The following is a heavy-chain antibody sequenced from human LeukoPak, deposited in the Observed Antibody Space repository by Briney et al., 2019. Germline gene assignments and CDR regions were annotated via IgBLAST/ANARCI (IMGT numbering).Heavy chain of an antibody. CDR1: GFTFSSYA. CDR3: AKVPPAGSYDGTDI. V-gene: IGHV3-23*01. D-gene: IGHD5-12*01. Sequence: GGSLRLSCAASGFTFSSYAMSWVRQAPGKGLEWVSAISGSGNRAYYADSVEGRFTISRDNSKHTLYLQMSSLRAEDTALYYCAKVPPAGSYDGTDIWGQGAMVTVSS. J-gene: IGHJ3*02. CDR2: ISGSGNRA.